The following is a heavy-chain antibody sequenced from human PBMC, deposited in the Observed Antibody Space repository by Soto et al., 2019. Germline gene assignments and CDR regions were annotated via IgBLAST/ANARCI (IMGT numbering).Heavy chain of an antibody. V-gene: IGHV4-39*01. J-gene: IGHJ4*02. CDR3: ARHGRLHAANYYFAS. CDR2: TFSSGST. D-gene: IGHD4-4*01. CDR1: GDSISSTSYL. Sequence: PSETLSLTCTVSGDSISSTSYLWGWIRQPPGKGLEFIGSTFSSGSTYYNPSLRSRVSVSVDTSKNQFSLRLSSVTAADTAVYYCARHGRLHAANYYFASWGQGTLVTVSS.